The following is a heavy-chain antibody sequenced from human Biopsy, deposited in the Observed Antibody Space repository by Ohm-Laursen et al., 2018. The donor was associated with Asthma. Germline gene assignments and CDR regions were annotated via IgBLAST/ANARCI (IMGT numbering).Heavy chain of an antibody. V-gene: IGHV3-11*01. Sequence: LSLTCAVSGFTFSDYSMTWIRQAPGKGLEWISYISSSGSSILYADSVKGRFTISRDNAKNSLHLQMNSLRAEDTAIYYCARGDSSNWSHYYFDYWGQGTLVTVSS. CDR3: ARGDSSNWSHYYFDY. CDR2: ISSSGSSI. J-gene: IGHJ4*02. CDR1: GFTFSDYS. D-gene: IGHD3-22*01.